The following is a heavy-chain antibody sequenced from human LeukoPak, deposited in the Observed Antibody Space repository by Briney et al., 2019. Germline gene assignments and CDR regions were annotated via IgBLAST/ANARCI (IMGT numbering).Heavy chain of an antibody. CDR2: IYTSGST. V-gene: IGHV4-4*07. Sequence: SETLSLTCTVSGGSISSYYWSWIRQPAGKGLEWIGRIYTSGSTNYNPSLKSRVTMSVDTSKNQFSLKLSFVTAADTAVYYCARGTGYSSGWYVGYYFDYWGQGTLVTVSS. CDR3: ARGTGYSSGWYVGYYFDY. CDR1: GGSISSYY. D-gene: IGHD6-19*01. J-gene: IGHJ4*02.